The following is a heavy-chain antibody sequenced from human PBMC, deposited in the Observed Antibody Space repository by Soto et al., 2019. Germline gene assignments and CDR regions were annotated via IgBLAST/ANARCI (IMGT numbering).Heavy chain of an antibody. CDR2: ISAYNGNT. J-gene: IGHJ6*02. CDR3: ARHYGHNYYYYGMDV. CDR1: GYTFTSYG. D-gene: IGHD4-17*01. Sequence: ASVKVSCKASGYTFTSYGISWVRQAPGQGLEGMGWISAYNGNTNYAQKLQGRVTMTTDTSTSTAYMELRSLRSDDTAVYYCARHYGHNYYYYGMDVWGQGTTVTVSS. V-gene: IGHV1-18*04.